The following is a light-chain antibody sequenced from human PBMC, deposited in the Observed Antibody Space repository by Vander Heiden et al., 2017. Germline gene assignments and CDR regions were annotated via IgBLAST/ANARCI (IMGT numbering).Light chain of an antibody. J-gene: IGKJ2*01. V-gene: IGKV3-11*01. CDR2: DAS. Sequence: EIVLTQSPATLSLSPGERATLSCRASQSISADLAWYQQKPGQAPRLLIYDASNRATGIQARFSGSGSGTDFTLTISNLEPEDFAVYYCQQRNSWPRTFGQGTKVEI. CDR1: QSISAD. CDR3: QQRNSWPRT.